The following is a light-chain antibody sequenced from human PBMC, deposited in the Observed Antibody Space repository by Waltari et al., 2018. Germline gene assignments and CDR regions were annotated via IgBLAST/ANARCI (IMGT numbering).Light chain of an antibody. CDR3: QHDYSYPRT. V-gene: IGKV1-8*01. Sequence: TCGVSQCISSDLGWYQQKPGKAHKVLIYASSTLQSGDPSRFSGSGSGTGFTLTISWLQSEDFATDSCQHDYSYPRTFGQGTKVESK. CDR2: ASS. J-gene: IGKJ1*01. CDR1: QCISSD.